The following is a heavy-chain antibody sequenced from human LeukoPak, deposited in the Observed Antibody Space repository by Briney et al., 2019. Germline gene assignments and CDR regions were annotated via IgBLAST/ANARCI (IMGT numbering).Heavy chain of an antibody. D-gene: IGHD6-6*01. J-gene: IGHJ4*02. CDR3: ARGYSSSPFDY. Sequence: GGSLRLSCAASGFTFSNYAMHWVRQAPGKGLEWVAVMPYDGSNKFYADSVKGRFTISRDNSKNTLYLQMNSLRGEDTAVYFCARGYSSSPFDYWGQGTLVTVSS. CDR2: MPYDGSNK. CDR1: GFTFSNYA. V-gene: IGHV3-30*01.